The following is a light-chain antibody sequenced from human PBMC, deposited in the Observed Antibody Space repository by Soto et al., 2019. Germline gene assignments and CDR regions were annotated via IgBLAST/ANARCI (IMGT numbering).Light chain of an antibody. J-gene: IGLJ2*01. CDR1: SSNIGAGYG. V-gene: IGLV1-40*01. Sequence: QSALTQPPSVSGAPGQRVTISCTGSSSNIGAGYGVHWYQQVPGTAPKLLIYGNTNRPSGVPDRFSGSKSGTSASLAITGLQAEDEADYYCQSYDSSLSVVFGGGTKLTVL. CDR3: QSYDSSLSVV. CDR2: GNT.